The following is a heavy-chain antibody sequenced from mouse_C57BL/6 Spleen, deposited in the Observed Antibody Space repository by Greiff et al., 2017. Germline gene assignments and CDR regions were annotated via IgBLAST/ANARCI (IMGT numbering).Heavy chain of an antibody. D-gene: IGHD2-3*01. CDR3: ARFPDGYYVGFDD. Sequence: EVQLQQSGPELVKPGASVKISCKASGYTFTDYYMNWVKQSHGKSLEWIGDINPNNGGTSYNQKFKGKATLTVDKSSSTAYMELRSLTSEDSAVYYCARFPDGYYVGFDDWGQGTTLTVSS. J-gene: IGHJ2*01. CDR2: INPNNGGT. V-gene: IGHV1-26*01. CDR1: GYTFTDYY.